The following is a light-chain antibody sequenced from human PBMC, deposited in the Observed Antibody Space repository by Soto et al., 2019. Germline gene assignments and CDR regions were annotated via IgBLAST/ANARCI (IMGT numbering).Light chain of an antibody. J-gene: IGKJ1*01. CDR1: QNVGTH. CDR2: DAS. V-gene: IGKV3-20*01. Sequence: DIVLTQSPGTLSLSPGESATLSCRASQNVGTHLAWYQQRPGQAPRLLIYDASRRDTGIPDRFSGSGSGADFTLTISGLEPADFAVYFCHQYGTSPQTFGQGTKVDIK. CDR3: HQYGTSPQT.